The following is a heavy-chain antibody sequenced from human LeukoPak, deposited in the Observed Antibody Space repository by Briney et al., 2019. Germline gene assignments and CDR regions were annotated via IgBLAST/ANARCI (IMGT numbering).Heavy chain of an antibody. CDR3: ARDRPGESNDY. D-gene: IGHD3-10*01. Sequence: SETLSLTCAVYGGSFSGYYWSWIRQPPGKGLEWIGEINHSGSTNYNPSLKSRVTISVDTSKNQFSLKLSSVTAADTAVYYCARDRPGESNDYWGQGTLVTVSS. J-gene: IGHJ4*02. CDR2: INHSGST. CDR1: GGSFSGYY. V-gene: IGHV4-34*01.